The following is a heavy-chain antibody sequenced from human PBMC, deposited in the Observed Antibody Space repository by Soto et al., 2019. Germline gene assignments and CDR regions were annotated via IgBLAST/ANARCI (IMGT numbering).Heavy chain of an antibody. CDR2: VYHSGTT. J-gene: IGHJ4*02. Sequence: PSETLSLTCTVSGGSINNGDYFWGWIRQPPGKGLEWIGSVYHSGTTNYNPSLKSRSTISIDTSKNQFFLDVDSVTAADTAVYYCARLYTGYEAFDYWGQGTLVTVSS. CDR3: ARLYTGYEAFDY. V-gene: IGHV4-30-4*01. CDR1: GGSINNGDYF. D-gene: IGHD5-12*01.